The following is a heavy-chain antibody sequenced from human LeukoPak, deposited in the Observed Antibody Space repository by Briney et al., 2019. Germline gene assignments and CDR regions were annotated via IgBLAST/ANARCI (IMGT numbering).Heavy chain of an antibody. CDR3: AREILPGYSNGIFDY. V-gene: IGHV4-59*01. CDR2: IYYSGST. J-gene: IGHJ4*02. Sequence: SETLSLTCTVSGGSISSYYWSWIRQPPGKGLKWIGYIYYSGSTNYNPSLKSRVTISVDTSKNQFSLKLSSVTAADTAVYYCAREILPGYSNGIFDYWGQGTLVTVSS. D-gene: IGHD6-25*01. CDR1: GGSISSYY.